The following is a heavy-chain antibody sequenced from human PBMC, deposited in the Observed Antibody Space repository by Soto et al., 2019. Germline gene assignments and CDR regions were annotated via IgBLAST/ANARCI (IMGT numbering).Heavy chain of an antibody. CDR1: GYTFTSYA. D-gene: IGHD1-26*01. J-gene: IGHJ6*03. V-gene: IGHV1-3*01. Sequence: ASVKVSCKASGYTFTSYAMHWVRQAPGQRLEWMGWINAGNGNTKYSQKFQGRVTITRDTSASTAYMELSSLRSEDTAVYYCARGPSGSYYYYYMDVWGKGTTVTVSS. CDR2: INAGNGNT. CDR3: ARGPSGSYYYYYMDV.